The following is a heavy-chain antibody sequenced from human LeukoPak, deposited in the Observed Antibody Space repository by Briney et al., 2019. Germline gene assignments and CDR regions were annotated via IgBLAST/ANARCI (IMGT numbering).Heavy chain of an antibody. D-gene: IGHD3-10*01. J-gene: IGHJ1*01. CDR2: IWYDGSNK. V-gene: IGHV3-33*01. Sequence: PGGSLRLSCVASGFTFSSYGMHWVRQAPGKGLEWVAVIWYDGSNKYYADSVKGRFTISRDNSKSTLYLQMNSLRAEDTAVYYCARDLDTYGSGTLGDHWGQGTLVTVPS. CDR1: GFTFSSYG. CDR3: ARDLDTYGSGTLGDH.